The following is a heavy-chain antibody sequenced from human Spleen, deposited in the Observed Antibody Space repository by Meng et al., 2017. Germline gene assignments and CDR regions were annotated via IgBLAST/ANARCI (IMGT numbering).Heavy chain of an antibody. D-gene: IGHD1-26*01. CDR2: ISGSGSTI. J-gene: IGHJ3*02. CDR1: GFSFSSYE. CDR3: ARGQSGSYFGAFDI. Sequence: GESLKISCAASGFSFSSYEMNWVRQAPGEGLEWVSYISGSGSTIYYADSVKGRFTISRDNAKNSLYLQMNSLRAEDTAVYYCARGQSGSYFGAFDIWGQGTMVTVSS. V-gene: IGHV3-48*03.